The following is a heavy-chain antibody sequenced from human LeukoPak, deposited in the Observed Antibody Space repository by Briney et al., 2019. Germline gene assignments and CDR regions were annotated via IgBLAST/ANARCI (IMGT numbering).Heavy chain of an antibody. V-gene: IGHV1-8*01. CDR3: ARGRIAVAYNNLFDP. J-gene: IGHJ5*02. CDR2: INPNSGNT. Sequence: ASVKVSCKASGYTFTSYDINWVGQATGQGLEWMGWINPNSGNTDYAQKFQDRVTMTRNTSISTAYMELSSLRSEDTAVYYCARGRIAVAYNNLFDPWGQGTLVTVSS. D-gene: IGHD6-19*01. CDR1: GYTFTSYD.